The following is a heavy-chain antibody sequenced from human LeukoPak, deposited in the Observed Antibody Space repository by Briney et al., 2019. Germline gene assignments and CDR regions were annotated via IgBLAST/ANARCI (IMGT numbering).Heavy chain of an antibody. D-gene: IGHD5-18*01. CDR2: ISSNNGNT. CDR3: ARASWIQLWLGFDY. Sequence: ASVKVSCKASGYTFTNYGITWVRQAPGQGLEWMGWISSNNGNTNYAQKLQGRVTMTRDTSISTAYMELSRLRSDDTAVYYCARASWIQLWLGFDYWGQGTLVTVSS. CDR1: GYTFTNYG. V-gene: IGHV1-18*01. J-gene: IGHJ4*02.